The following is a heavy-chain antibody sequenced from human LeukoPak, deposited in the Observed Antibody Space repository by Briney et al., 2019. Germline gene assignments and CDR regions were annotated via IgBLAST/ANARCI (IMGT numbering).Heavy chain of an antibody. CDR1: GDNVSSNSAT. CDR2: TYNRSKWYS. CDR3: ARGVGGGWKVFDY. J-gene: IGHJ4*02. D-gene: IGHD2-15*01. Sequence: SQTLSVTCAISGDNVSSNSATWSWIRQSPSRGLGWLGRTYNRSKWYSDYAVSVKGRITINPDTSKNQSSLQLNSVTPEDTAVYYCARGVGGGWKVFDYWGQGTLVTVSS. V-gene: IGHV6-1*01.